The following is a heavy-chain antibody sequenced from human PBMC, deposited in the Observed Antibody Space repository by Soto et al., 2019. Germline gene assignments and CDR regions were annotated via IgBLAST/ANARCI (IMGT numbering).Heavy chain of an antibody. D-gene: IGHD1-26*01. CDR3: AADYSSLRGSAFDI. CDR1: GFTFTSSA. Sequence: SVKVSCKASGFTFTSSAVQWVRQALGQRLEWIGWIVVGSGNTNYAQKFQERVTITRDMSTSTAYMELSSLRSEDTAVYYCAADYSSLRGSAFDIWGQGTMVTVSS. J-gene: IGHJ3*02. V-gene: IGHV1-58*01. CDR2: IVVGSGNT.